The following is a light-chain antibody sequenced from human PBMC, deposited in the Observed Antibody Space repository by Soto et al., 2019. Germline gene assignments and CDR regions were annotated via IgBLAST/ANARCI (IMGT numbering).Light chain of an antibody. Sequence: DIQMTQSPSSLSASVGDRVTITCRASESINRHLNWYQQKPGKAPKFLIHTASSLQSGVPSRFSGSGSGTDFTLIINSLQPDDFATYYCQQRYSVAITFGQGTRLEIK. CDR1: ESINRH. CDR2: TAS. CDR3: QQRYSVAIT. V-gene: IGKV1-39*01. J-gene: IGKJ5*01.